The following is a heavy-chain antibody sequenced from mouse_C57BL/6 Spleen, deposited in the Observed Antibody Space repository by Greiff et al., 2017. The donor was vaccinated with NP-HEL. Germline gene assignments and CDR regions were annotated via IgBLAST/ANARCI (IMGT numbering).Heavy chain of an antibody. V-gene: IGHV14-1*01. CDR3: ARPGGRRDTSWFAY. CDR1: GFNIKDYY. J-gene: IGHJ3*01. Sequence: EVQLQQSGAELVRPGASVKLSCTASGFNIKDYYMHWVKQRPEQGLEWIGRIDPEDGDTEYAPKFQGKATMTADTSSNTAYLQLSSLTSEDSAVYYCARPGGRRDTSWFAYWGQGTLVTVSA. CDR2: IDPEDGDT.